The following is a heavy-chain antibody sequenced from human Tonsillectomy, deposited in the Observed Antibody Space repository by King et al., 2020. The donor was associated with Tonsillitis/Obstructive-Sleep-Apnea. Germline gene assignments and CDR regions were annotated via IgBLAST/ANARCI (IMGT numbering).Heavy chain of an antibody. CDR1: GGSISSFY. CDR2: VYYSVST. V-gene: IGHV4-59*01. Sequence: VQLQESGPGLVKPSETLSLTGTVSGGSISSFYWSWIRQPPGKGLEWIGYVYYSVSTNYNPSLKSRLTISVDTSKNQFSLKLSSVTDADTAVYYCAREGLGYAPFDYWGQGTLVSVSS. D-gene: IGHD3-16*01. J-gene: IGHJ4*02. CDR3: AREGLGYAPFDY.